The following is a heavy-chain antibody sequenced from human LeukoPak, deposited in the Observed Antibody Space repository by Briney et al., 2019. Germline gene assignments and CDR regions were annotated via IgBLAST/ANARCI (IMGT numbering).Heavy chain of an antibody. CDR3: ATDSSPDF. V-gene: IGHV3-30*04. D-gene: IGHD3-22*01. Sequence: PGGSLRVSCAASGFTFSIYTIHWVRQAPGKGLEWVALISYDGSNKYYGDSVKGRFTISRDNFKNTLYLQMNSLRADDTAVYYCATDSSPDFWGQGTLVTVSS. CDR1: GFTFSIYT. CDR2: ISYDGSNK. J-gene: IGHJ4*02.